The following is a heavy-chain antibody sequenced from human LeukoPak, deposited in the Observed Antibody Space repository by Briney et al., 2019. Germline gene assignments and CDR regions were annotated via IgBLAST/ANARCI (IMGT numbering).Heavy chain of an antibody. V-gene: IGHV1-2*02. CDR3: ARRSKGYCSGGSCNWFDP. Sequence: ASVKVSCKASGYTFTGYYMHWVRQAPGQGLEWMGWINPNSGGTNYAQKFQGRVTMTRDTFISTAYMELSRLRSDDTAVYYCARRSKGYCSGGSCNWFDPWGQGTLVTVSS. CDR2: INPNSGGT. D-gene: IGHD2-15*01. J-gene: IGHJ5*02. CDR1: GYTFTGYY.